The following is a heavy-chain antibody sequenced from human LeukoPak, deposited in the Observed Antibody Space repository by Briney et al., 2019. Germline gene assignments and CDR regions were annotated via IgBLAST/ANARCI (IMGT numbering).Heavy chain of an antibody. V-gene: IGHV3-74*01. D-gene: IGHD3-3*02. J-gene: IGHJ4*02. CDR2: ISSDGSNT. CDR1: GFTFSTYW. Sequence: GGSLRLSCAASGFTFSTYWMHWVRQAPGKGLVWVSRISSDGSNTNYADSVKGRFTISRDNANNTLYLQMNSLRAEDTAVYYCVLVSLTPGWGQGTLGTVSS. CDR3: VLVSLTPG.